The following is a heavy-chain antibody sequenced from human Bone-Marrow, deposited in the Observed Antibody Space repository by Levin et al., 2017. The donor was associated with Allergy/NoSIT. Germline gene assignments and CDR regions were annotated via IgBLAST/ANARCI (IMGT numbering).Heavy chain of an antibody. CDR2: IKQDGSEK. CDR1: GFTFSSYW. J-gene: IGHJ4*02. CDR3: ARDLGDILTGYYPHY. Sequence: GGSLRLSCAASGFTFSSYWMSWVRQAPGKGLEWVANIKQDGSEKYYVDSVKGRFTISRDNAKNSLYLQMNSLRAEDTAVYYCARDLGDILTGYYPHYWGQGTLVTVSS. V-gene: IGHV3-7*01. D-gene: IGHD3-9*01.